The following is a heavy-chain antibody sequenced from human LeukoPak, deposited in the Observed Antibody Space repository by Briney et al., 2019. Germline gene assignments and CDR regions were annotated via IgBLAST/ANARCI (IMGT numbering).Heavy chain of an antibody. CDR1: GVSFSGYY. Sequence: SETLSLTCAVYGVSFSGYYWSWIRQPPGKGLEWIGEINHSGSTNYNPSLKSRVTISVDTSKNQFSLKLSSVTAADTAVYYCARSRRWLQSQYYFDYWGQGTLVTVSS. CDR2: INHSGST. CDR3: ARSRRWLQSQYYFDY. V-gene: IGHV4-34*01. J-gene: IGHJ4*02. D-gene: IGHD5-24*01.